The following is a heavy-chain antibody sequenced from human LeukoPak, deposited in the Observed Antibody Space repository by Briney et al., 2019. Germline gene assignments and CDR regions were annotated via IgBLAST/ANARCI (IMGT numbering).Heavy chain of an antibody. CDR3: ARDPAIVVVTATLDY. J-gene: IGHJ4*02. Sequence: SCKASGFTFTSSAVHWVRQAPGKGLEWVAVISYDGSNKYYADSVKGRFTISRDNSKNTLYLQMNSLRAEDTAVYYCARDPAIVVVTATLDYWGQGTLVTVSS. V-gene: IGHV3-30-3*01. CDR1: GFTFTSSA. D-gene: IGHD2-21*02. CDR2: ISYDGSNK.